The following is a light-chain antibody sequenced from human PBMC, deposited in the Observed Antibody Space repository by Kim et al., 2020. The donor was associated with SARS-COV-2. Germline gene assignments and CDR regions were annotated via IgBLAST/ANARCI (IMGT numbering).Light chain of an antibody. CDR2: DAS. CDR3: QQYCSSPYT. CDR1: RSISGW. V-gene: IGKV1-5*01. J-gene: IGKJ2*01. Sequence: EDGIPITCPASRSISGWLAWYQQNPGKAPKLLIHDASSLESWFPSTFSGSESGTEFNLTITSLQPDDVATYYCQQYCSSPYTFGHGTKLEI.